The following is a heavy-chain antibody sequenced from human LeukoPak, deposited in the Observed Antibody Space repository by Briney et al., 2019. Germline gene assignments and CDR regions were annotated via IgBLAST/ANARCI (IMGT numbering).Heavy chain of an antibody. CDR3: ARGTTGGAFDI. CDR1: GGSISTYS. CDR2: NDYTGST. V-gene: IGHV4-59*07. Sequence: SDTLSLTCTVSGGSISTYSWTWIQQPPGRGREWIGYNDYTGSTNCNPSLKSRVTISVDTSMNHFSLQLRSVTAADTAVYYCARGTTGGAFDIWGQGTMVTVSS. D-gene: IGHD1-7*01. J-gene: IGHJ3*02.